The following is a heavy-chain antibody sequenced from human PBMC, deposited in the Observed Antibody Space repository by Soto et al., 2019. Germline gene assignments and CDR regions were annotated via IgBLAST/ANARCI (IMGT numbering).Heavy chain of an antibody. Sequence: EEQVLESGGGLVQPGGSLRLSCAASGFTFSHYDMSWVRQAPGKGLEWVSCIGGRGDSTYYADSVKGRFTISRDNSKSTMYLQVNSLRAEDTAVYYCARGLVVPAAWVYGMDVWGQGTTVTVSS. CDR1: GFTFSHYD. J-gene: IGHJ6*02. CDR3: ARGLVVPAAWVYGMDV. V-gene: IGHV3-23*01. D-gene: IGHD2-2*01. CDR2: IGGRGDST.